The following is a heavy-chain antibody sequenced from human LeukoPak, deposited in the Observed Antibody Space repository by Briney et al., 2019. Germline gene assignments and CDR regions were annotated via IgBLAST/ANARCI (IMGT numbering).Heavy chain of an antibody. J-gene: IGHJ3*02. V-gene: IGHV4-39*01. CDR2: IYSRGTT. Sequence: PSETLSLTCTVSGGSIINSNYYWGWIRQPPGKGLECIGTIYSRGTTFYTPSLQSRVSISVDTSKKQFSLKLSSMTAADTAVYFCVRGVTAHDAFDIWGQGTMVTVSS. CDR3: VRGVTAHDAFDI. D-gene: IGHD2-2*01. CDR1: GGSIINSNYY.